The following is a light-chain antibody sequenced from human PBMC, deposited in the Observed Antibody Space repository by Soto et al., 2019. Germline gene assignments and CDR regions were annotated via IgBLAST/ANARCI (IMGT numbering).Light chain of an antibody. Sequence: EIVLTQSPATLSLSPGERATLSCRASQSVSSYLAWYQQKPGQAPRLLIYGASTRATGIPARFSGSGSGTDFTLTISSLQPEDFATYYCQQLNSYPITFGQGTRLENK. V-gene: IGKV3-11*01. CDR2: GAS. CDR1: QSVSSY. CDR3: QQLNSYPIT. J-gene: IGKJ5*01.